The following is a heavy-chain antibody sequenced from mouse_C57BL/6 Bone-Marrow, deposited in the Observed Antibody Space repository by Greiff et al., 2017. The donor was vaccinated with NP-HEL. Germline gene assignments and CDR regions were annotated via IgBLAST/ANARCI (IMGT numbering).Heavy chain of an antibody. J-gene: IGHJ4*01. D-gene: IGHD3-1*01. V-gene: IGHV1-81*01. CDR2: IYPRSGNT. CDR1: GYTFTSYG. CDR3: ARRARYAIDY. Sequence: QVQLKESGAELARPGASVKLSCKASGYTFTSYGISWVKQRTGQGLEWIGEIYPRSGNTYYNEKFKGKATLTADKSSSTAYMELRSLTSEDSAVYFCARRARYAIDYWGQGTSVTVSS.